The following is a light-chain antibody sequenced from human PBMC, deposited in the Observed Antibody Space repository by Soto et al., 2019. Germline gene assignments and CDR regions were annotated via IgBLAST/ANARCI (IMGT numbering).Light chain of an antibody. CDR1: QSVRSNY. CDR2: GAS. CDR3: QQYGSSPLT. Sequence: EIVLTQSPGTLSLSPGESATLSCRASQSVRSNYLAWYQQKPGQAPRLLIFGASNRATGIPPRFSGRGSGTDFTLTISRLEPEDFAVYYCQQYGSSPLTFGGGTEVDIK. V-gene: IGKV3-20*01. J-gene: IGKJ4*01.